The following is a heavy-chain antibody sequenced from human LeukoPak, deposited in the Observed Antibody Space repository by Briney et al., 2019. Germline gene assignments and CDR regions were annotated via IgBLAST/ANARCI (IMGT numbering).Heavy chain of an antibody. J-gene: IGHJ4*02. D-gene: IGHD6-19*01. Sequence: SETLSLTCTVSGGSISSGSYYWSWIRQPAGKGLEWIGRIYTSGSTNYNPSLKSRVTISVDTSKNQFSLKLSSVTAADTAVYYCARDLGIAVAGSFEYWGQGTLVTVSS. CDR3: ARDLGIAVAGSFEY. CDR2: IYTSGST. CDR1: GGSISSGSYY. V-gene: IGHV4-61*02.